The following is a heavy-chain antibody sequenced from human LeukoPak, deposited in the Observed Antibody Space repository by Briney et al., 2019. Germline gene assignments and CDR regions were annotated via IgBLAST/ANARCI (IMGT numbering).Heavy chain of an antibody. CDR2: ISGSGGST. V-gene: IGHV3-23*01. D-gene: IGHD3-9*01. CDR1: GFTFSSYA. CDR3: AKYYDILTGYLYPDY. J-gene: IGHJ4*02. Sequence: GGSLRLSCAASGFTFSSYAMSWLRQAPGKGLEWVSAISGSGGSTYYADSVKGRFTISRDNSKNTPYLQMNSLRAEDTAVYYCAKYYDILTGYLYPDYWGQGTLVTVSS.